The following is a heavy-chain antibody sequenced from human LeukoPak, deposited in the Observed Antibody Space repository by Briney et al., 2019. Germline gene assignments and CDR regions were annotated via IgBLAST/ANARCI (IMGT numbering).Heavy chain of an antibody. V-gene: IGHV4-39*06. J-gene: IGHJ4*02. D-gene: IGHD6-13*01. CDR1: GDSISSSSYC. CDR3: ARGYSSSWNYFDY. CDR2: IYNSANT. Sequence: SSETLSLTCTVSGDSISSSSYCWDWIRQPPGKGLEWIGNIYNSANTNYNPSLKSRVTISVDTSKKQFPLKLSSVTAADTAVYYCARGYSSSWNYFDYWGQGTLVTVSS.